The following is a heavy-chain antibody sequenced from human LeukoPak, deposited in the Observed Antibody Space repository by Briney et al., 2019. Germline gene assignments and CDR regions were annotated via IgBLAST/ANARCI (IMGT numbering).Heavy chain of an antibody. CDR2: INYSGST. CDR1: GGSISSYY. D-gene: IGHD1-26*01. CDR3: ARHHDYYSGSLTRAFDM. Sequence: SETLSLTCTVSGGSISSYYWSWIRQPPEKGLEWIGYINYSGSTNYNPSLKSRVTISVDTSKNQFSLKLSSVTAADTAVYYCARHHDYYSGSLTRAFDMSGQGTMVTVSS. V-gene: IGHV4-59*08. J-gene: IGHJ3*02.